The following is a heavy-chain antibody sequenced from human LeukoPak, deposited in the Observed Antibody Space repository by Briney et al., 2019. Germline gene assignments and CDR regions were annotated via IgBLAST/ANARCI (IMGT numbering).Heavy chain of an antibody. CDR1: GYTFTSYG. CDR2: TSAYNGNT. J-gene: IGHJ6*03. D-gene: IGHD3-22*01. CDR3: ARAPYYYDSSGYYHYYYYYMDV. Sequence: ASVKVSCKASGYTFTSYGISWVRQAPGQGLEWMGWTSAYNGNTNYAQKLQGRVTMTTDTSTSTAYMELRSLRSDDTAVYYCARAPYYYDSSGYYHYYYYYMDVWGKGTMVTVSS. V-gene: IGHV1-18*01.